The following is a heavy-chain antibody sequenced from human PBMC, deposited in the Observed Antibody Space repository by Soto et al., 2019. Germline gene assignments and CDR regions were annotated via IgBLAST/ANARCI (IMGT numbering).Heavy chain of an antibody. D-gene: IGHD6-13*01. V-gene: IGHV3-7*01. J-gene: IGHJ6*03. Sequence: GGSLRLSCAASGFTFSSYWMSWVRQAPGKGLEWVANIKQDGSEKYYVDSVKGRFTISRDNAKNSLYLQMNSLRAEDTAVYYCARDQSSSWYWDYYYMDVWGKGTTVTVSS. CDR1: GFTFSSYW. CDR2: IKQDGSEK. CDR3: ARDQSSSWYWDYYYMDV.